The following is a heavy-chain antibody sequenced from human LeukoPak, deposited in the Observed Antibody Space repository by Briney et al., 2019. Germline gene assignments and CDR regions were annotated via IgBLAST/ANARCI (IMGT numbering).Heavy chain of an antibody. CDR3: AKGGYSYAKHFDY. CDR2: IKPDGSEE. J-gene: IGHJ4*02. V-gene: IGHV3-7*03. Sequence: GGSLRLSCATSGFTFSKYWMTWVRQAPEKGLEWVANIKPDGSEENYVDSVKGRFTISRDNAKNSLYLQMNSLRAEDTAVYYCAKGGYSYAKHFDYWGQGTLVTVSS. D-gene: IGHD5-18*01. CDR1: GFTFSKYW.